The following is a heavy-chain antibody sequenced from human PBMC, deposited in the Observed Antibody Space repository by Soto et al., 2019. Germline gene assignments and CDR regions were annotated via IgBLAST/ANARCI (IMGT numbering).Heavy chain of an antibody. V-gene: IGHV1-18*01. D-gene: IGHD3-10*01. CDR2: ISAYNGNT. Sequence: ASVKVSCKASGYTFTSYGISWVRQAPGQGLEWMGWISAYNGNTNYAQKLQGRVTMTTDTSTSTAYMELRSLGSDDTAVYYCARRSRITMVRGVIIISETFDYWGQGTLVTVSS. J-gene: IGHJ4*02. CDR1: GYTFTSYG. CDR3: ARRSRITMVRGVIIISETFDY.